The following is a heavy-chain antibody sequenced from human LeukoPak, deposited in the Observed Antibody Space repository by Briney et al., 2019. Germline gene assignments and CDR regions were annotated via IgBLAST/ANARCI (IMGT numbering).Heavy chain of an antibody. Sequence: ASVKVSCKASGYTFTSYGISWVRQAPGQGLEWMGWISAYNGNTNYAQKLQGRVTMTTDTSTSTAYMELRGLRSDDTAVYYCARYYDFWSGYPYYYYGMDVWGQGTTVTVSS. D-gene: IGHD3-3*01. V-gene: IGHV1-18*01. J-gene: IGHJ6*02. CDR3: ARYYDFWSGYPYYYYGMDV. CDR1: GYTFTSYG. CDR2: ISAYNGNT.